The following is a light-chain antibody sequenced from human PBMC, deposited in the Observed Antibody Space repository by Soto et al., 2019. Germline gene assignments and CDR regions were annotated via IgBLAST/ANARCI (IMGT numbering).Light chain of an antibody. J-gene: IGLJ3*02. CDR3: VSWDNSLRGRV. Sequence: QSVLTQPPSVSGAPGQRVTISCTGSSSNIGAGYDVHWYQQLPGTAPKLLIYGNSNRPSGVPDRFSGSKSGTSASLAITGLQAEDEADYYCVSWDNSLRGRVFGGGTKLTVL. CDR2: GNS. CDR1: SSNIGAGYD. V-gene: IGLV1-40*01.